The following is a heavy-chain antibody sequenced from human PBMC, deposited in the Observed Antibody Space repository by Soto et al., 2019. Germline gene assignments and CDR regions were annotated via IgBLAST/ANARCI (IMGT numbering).Heavy chain of an antibody. CDR1: SFTFNMSA. D-gene: IGHD3-3*01. V-gene: IGHV3-23*01. J-gene: IGHJ5*01. Sequence: EVQMLESGGDLVQPGGSLRLSCADSSFTFNMSAMSWVRQAPGKGLEWVSGIRGSGGSTYYTDSVKGRFTISRDNSKNTLFLQMDRLSAEDTAVYYCAKEKNFWSGTTAFDSWGQGTPVTVSS. CDR2: IRGSGGST. CDR3: AKEKNFWSGTTAFDS.